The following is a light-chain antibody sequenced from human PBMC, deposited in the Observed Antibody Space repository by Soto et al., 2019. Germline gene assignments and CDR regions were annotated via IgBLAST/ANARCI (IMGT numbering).Light chain of an antibody. Sequence: QSALTQPASVSGSPGQSITISCTGTSSDVGHYNLVSWYQQHPGKAPKLMIYEGSKRPSGVSNLFSGSKSGNTASLTISGLQAEDEADYYCSSYAGSNTLVFGGGTKLTVL. CDR3: SSYAGSNTLV. V-gene: IGLV2-23*01. CDR2: EGS. J-gene: IGLJ2*01. CDR1: SSDVGHYNL.